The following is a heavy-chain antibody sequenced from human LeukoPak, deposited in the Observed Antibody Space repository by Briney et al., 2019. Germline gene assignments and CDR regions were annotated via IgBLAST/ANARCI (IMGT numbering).Heavy chain of an antibody. J-gene: IGHJ6*03. Sequence: GGSLRLSCAASGFTFSSYWMHWVRQAPGKGLVWVSRINSDGSSTSYADSVKGRFTISRDNAKNTLYLQMNSLRAEDTAVYYCARVGPQIYCSSTSCYPPFNYYYYYMDVWGKGTTVTVSS. CDR1: GFTFSSYW. CDR3: ARVGPQIYCSSTSCYPPFNYYYYYMDV. CDR2: INSDGSST. D-gene: IGHD2-2*01. V-gene: IGHV3-74*01.